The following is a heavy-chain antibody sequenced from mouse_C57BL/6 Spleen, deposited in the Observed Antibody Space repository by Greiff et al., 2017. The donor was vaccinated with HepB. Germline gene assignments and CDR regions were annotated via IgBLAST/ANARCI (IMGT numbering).Heavy chain of an antibody. CDR2: IDPSDSYT. CDR3: ARWLPSYYYAMDY. D-gene: IGHD2-2*01. J-gene: IGHJ4*01. Sequence: QVQLQQPGAELVKPGASVKLSCKASGYTFTSYWMQWVKQRPGQGLEWIGEIDPSDSYTNYNQKFKGKATLTVDTSSSTAYMQLSSLTSEDSAVYYCARWLPSYYYAMDYWGQRTSVTVSS. CDR1: GYTFTSYW. V-gene: IGHV1-50*01.